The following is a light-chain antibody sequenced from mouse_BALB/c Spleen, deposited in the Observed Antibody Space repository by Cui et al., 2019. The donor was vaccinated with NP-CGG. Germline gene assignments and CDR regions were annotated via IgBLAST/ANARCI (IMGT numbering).Light chain of an antibody. V-gene: IGLV1*01. CDR1: TGAITTSNY. CDR3: ALWYSNHWV. CDR2: GTN. Sequence: QAFCTQEFALPTSPGETVTLTCRSSTGAITTSNYANWVQEKPDHLFTGLIGGTNNRVPGVPARFSGSLIEDKAALTITGAQTEDEAIYFCALWYSNHWVFGGGTKLTVL. J-gene: IGLJ1*01.